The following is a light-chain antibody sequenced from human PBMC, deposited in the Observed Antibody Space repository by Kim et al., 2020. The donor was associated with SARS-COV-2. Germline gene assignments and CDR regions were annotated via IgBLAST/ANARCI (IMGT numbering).Light chain of an antibody. CDR1: ESISDW. Sequence: DIQMTQSPSTLSASVGDRVTITCRASESISDWLAWYQQKPGKAPKVLIYKASSLESGVPSRFSGRGSGTEFTLTITGLHPDDFATYYCQQYHMFSTWTFGQGTKVDIK. CDR2: KAS. J-gene: IGKJ1*01. CDR3: QQYHMFSTWT. V-gene: IGKV1-5*03.